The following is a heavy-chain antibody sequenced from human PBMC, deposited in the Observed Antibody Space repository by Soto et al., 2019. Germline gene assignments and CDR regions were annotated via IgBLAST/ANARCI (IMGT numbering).Heavy chain of an antibody. D-gene: IGHD5-12*01. J-gene: IGHJ6*02. Sequence: SQTLSLPCAISGDSVSSNSAAWNWIRQSPSRGLEWLGRTYYRSKWYNDYAVSVKSRITINPDTSKNQFSLQLNSVTPEDTAVYYCARDSLKGVKGYDVMSGYYYGMDVWGQGTTVTVSS. CDR1: GDSVSSNSAA. CDR3: ARDSLKGVKGYDVMSGYYYGMDV. CDR2: TYYRSKWYN. V-gene: IGHV6-1*01.